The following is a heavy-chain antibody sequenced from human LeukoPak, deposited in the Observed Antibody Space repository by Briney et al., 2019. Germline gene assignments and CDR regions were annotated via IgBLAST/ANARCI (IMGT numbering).Heavy chain of an antibody. CDR1: GFLFSKYW. V-gene: IGHV4-34*01. CDR2: INHSGST. CDR3: ARRIVGATIYFDY. D-gene: IGHD1-26*01. Sequence: GSLRLSCAASGFLFSKYWMTWVRQPPGKGLEWIGEINHSGSTNYNPSLKSRVTISVDTSKNQFSLKLSSVTAADTAVYYCARRIVGATIYFDYWGQGTLVTVSS. J-gene: IGHJ4*02.